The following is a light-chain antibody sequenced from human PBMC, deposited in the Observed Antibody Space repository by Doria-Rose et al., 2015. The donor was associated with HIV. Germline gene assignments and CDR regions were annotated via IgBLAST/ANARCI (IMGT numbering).Light chain of an antibody. Sequence: EIVLTQSPGTLSLSPGESATLSCRASQSFCSNNLAWYQQKPGQAPSLLIYDGSTMATGIPDRFSASGSGTDFTLTINRLEPEYFALYYCHQYGTSWTFGQGTKVEI. CDR2: DGS. CDR3: HQYGTSWT. J-gene: IGKJ1*01. CDR1: QSFCSNN. V-gene: IGKV3-20*01.